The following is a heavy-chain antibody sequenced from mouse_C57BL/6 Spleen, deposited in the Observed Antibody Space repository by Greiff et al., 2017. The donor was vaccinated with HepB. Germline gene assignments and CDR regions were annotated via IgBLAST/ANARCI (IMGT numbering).Heavy chain of an antibody. CDR1: GYTFTDYE. J-gene: IGHJ4*01. V-gene: IGHV1-15*01. CDR3: TSYGYDVGYAMDY. Sequence: VQLQQSGAELVRPGASVTLSCKASGYTFTDYEMHWVKQTPVHGLEWIGAIDPETGGTAYNQKFKGKAILTADKSSSTAYMELRSLTSEDSAVYYCTSYGYDVGYAMDYWGQGTSVTVSS. D-gene: IGHD2-2*01. CDR2: IDPETGGT.